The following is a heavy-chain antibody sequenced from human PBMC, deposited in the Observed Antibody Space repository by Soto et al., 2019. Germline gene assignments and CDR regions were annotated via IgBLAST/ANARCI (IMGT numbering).Heavy chain of an antibody. CDR2: IYHSGST. D-gene: IGHD6-19*01. CDR3: ARGSSGWYSVYFDY. V-gene: IGHV4-4*02. J-gene: IGHJ4*02. Sequence: SETLSLTCAVSGGSISSSNWWSWVRQPPGKGLEWIGEIYHSGSTNYNPSLKSRVTISVDKSKNQFSLKLSSVTAADTAVYYCARGSSGWYSVYFDYWGQGTLVTVSS. CDR1: GGSISSSNW.